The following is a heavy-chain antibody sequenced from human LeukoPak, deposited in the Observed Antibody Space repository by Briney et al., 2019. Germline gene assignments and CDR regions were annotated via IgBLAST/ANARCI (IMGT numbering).Heavy chain of an antibody. Sequence: SETLSLTCTVSGGSISSGGYYWSWIRQHPGKGLEWIGYIYYSGSTYYNPSLKSRVTISVDTSKNQFSPKLSSVTAADTAVYYCARFDYGDSNFDYWGQGTLVTVSS. CDR3: ARFDYGDSNFDY. CDR1: GGSISSGGYY. D-gene: IGHD4-17*01. V-gene: IGHV4-31*03. J-gene: IGHJ4*02. CDR2: IYYSGST.